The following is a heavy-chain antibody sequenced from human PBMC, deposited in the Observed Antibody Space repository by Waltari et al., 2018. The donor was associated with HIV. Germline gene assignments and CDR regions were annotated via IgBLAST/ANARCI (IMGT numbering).Heavy chain of an antibody. J-gene: IGHJ5*02. Sequence: QVQLVQSGAEVKKPGSSVKVSCKASGGTFSSYALGWVRQAPGQGLEWMGGIIPISGTTNYAQKFQGRVTITADESTSTANMELNSLKSEDTAVYYCARLGRSRFLEWIPFDPWGQGTLVTVSS. CDR3: ARLGRSRFLEWIPFDP. D-gene: IGHD3-3*01. CDR1: GGTFSSYA. V-gene: IGHV1-69*12. CDR2: IIPISGTT.